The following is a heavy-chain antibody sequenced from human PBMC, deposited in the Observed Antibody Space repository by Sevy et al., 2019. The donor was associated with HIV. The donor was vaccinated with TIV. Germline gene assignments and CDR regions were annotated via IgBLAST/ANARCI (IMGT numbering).Heavy chain of an antibody. CDR2: IWYDGSDT. CDR1: GFIFSNYG. V-gene: IGHV3-33*01. Sequence: GGSLRLSCAASGFIFSNYGMHWVRQAPGKGLEWVARIWYDGSDTYYGESVKGRFTISRDNSQNTVDLQMNSLRVEDTAVYYCARDVDSNYDGIDAWGQGTTVTVSS. CDR3: ARDVDSNYDGIDA. J-gene: IGHJ6*02. D-gene: IGHD4-4*01.